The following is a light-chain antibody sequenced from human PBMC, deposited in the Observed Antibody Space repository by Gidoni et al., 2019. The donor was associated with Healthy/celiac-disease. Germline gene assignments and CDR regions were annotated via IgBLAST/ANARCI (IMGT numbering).Light chain of an antibody. CDR2: GAS. CDR1: QSVSSSY. CDR3: QQYGSSPGIT. Sequence: IVLTPSPGTLSLSPGERATLSCRASQSVSSSYLAWYQQKPGQAPRLLIYGASSRATGIPDRFSGSGSGTDFTLTISRLEPEDFAVYYCQQYGSSPGITFGQGTRLEIK. V-gene: IGKV3-20*01. J-gene: IGKJ5*01.